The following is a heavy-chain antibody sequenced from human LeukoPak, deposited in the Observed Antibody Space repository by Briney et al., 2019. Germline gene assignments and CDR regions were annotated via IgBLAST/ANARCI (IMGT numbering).Heavy chain of an antibody. D-gene: IGHD3-22*01. CDR1: GFTFSSYW. CDR3: ARGVEYYYDSSGYYYEYYFDY. CDR2: IKQDGSEK. Sequence: GGSLRLSCAASGFTFSSYWMSWVRQAPGKGLEWVANIKQDGSEKYYVDSVKGRFTISRDNAKNSLYLQMNSLRAEDTAVYYCARGVEYYYDSSGYYYEYYFDYWGQGTLVTVSS. J-gene: IGHJ4*02. V-gene: IGHV3-7*01.